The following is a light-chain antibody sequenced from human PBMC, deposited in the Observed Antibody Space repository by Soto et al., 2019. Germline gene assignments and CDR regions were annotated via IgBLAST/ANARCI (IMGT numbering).Light chain of an antibody. CDR3: QQYNDWFSMT. CDR2: DTS. J-gene: IGKJ5*01. CDR1: QSVSSK. Sequence: EIVMTQSPATLSVSPGERAALSCRASQSVSSKLAWYRQRPGQAPRLVIYDTSTRATGVPARFSGSGSGTEFTLTLSSLQSEDFGVSYCQQYNDWFSMTFGQGTRLEIK. V-gene: IGKV3-15*01.